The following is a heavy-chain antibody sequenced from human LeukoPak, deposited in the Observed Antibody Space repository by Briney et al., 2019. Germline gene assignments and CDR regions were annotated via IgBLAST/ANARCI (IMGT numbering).Heavy chain of an antibody. V-gene: IGHV1-2*06. Sequence: ASVKVSCKASGYTFTGYYMHWVRQAPGQGLEWMGRINPNSGGTNYAQKFQGRVTMTRDTSISTAYMELSRLRSDDTAVYYCARGRIGLDAFDIWGQGTMVTVSS. CDR2: INPNSGGT. CDR1: GYTFTGYY. J-gene: IGHJ3*02. D-gene: IGHD1-14*01. CDR3: ARGRIGLDAFDI.